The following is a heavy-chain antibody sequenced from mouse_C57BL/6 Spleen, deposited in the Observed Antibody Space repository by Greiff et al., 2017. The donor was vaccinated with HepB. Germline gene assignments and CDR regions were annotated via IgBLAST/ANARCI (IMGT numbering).Heavy chain of an antibody. J-gene: IGHJ4*01. D-gene: IGHD2-3*01. CDR1: GYTFTSYW. V-gene: IGHV1-55*01. Sequence: QVQLQQSGAELVKPGASVKMSCKASGYTFTSYWITWVKQRPGQGLEWIGDIYPGSGSTNYNEKFKSKATLTVDTSSSTAYMQLSSLTSEDSAVYYCARGWRLLNAMDYWGQGTSVTVAS. CDR3: ARGWRLLNAMDY. CDR2: IYPGSGST.